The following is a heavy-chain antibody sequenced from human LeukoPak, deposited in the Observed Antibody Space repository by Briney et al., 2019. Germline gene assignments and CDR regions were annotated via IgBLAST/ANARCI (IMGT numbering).Heavy chain of an antibody. CDR1: GYTFTSYA. CDR3: ASEYYDSSGYNNYYYYGMDV. Sequence: ASVKVSCKASGYTFTSYAMHWVRQAPGQRLEGMGWINAGNGNTKYSQKFQDRVTITRDTSASTAYMELSSLRSEDTAVYYCASEYYDSSGYNNYYYYGMDVWGQGTTVTVSS. J-gene: IGHJ6*02. V-gene: IGHV1-3*01. CDR2: INAGNGNT. D-gene: IGHD3-22*01.